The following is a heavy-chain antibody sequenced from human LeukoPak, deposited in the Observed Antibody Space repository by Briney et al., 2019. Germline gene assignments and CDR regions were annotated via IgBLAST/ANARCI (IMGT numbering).Heavy chain of an antibody. CDR2: IYDSGST. J-gene: IGHJ6*03. Sequence: SETLSLTCTVSSGSVKSYYWSWIRQSAGKGLEWLGRIYDSGSTNHNPSLKRRVRMSIDTSKKQFYLNVTSVNDAETAVYYCAREGKWFGSFYYYRDVWGKGTPVTVSS. CDR3: AREGKWFGSFYYYRDV. V-gene: IGHV4-4*07. D-gene: IGHD3-10*01. CDR1: SGSVKSYY.